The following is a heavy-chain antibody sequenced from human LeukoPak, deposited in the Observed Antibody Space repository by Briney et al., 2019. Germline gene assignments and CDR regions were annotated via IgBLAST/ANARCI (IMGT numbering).Heavy chain of an antibody. CDR2: ISAYNGNT. J-gene: IGHJ4*02. V-gene: IGHV1-18*01. D-gene: IGHD6-19*01. CDR3: ARADKGHSSAWYDDF. CDR1: GYTFTNYG. Sequence: ASVKVSCKASGYTFTNYGISWVRQAPGQGLEWMGWISAYNGNTNYAQKFQGRVTMTTDTSTTTAYMELRSRRSDDTAVYYCARADKGHSSAWYDDFWGQGTLVTISS.